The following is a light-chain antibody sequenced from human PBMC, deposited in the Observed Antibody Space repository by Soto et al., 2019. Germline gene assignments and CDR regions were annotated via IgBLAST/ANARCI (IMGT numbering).Light chain of an antibody. V-gene: IGKV1-9*01. CDR1: QGISSS. Sequence: IQLTQSPSSLSASVGDRVTITCRASQGISSSLAWYQQKPGKAPKLLIYAASSLQSRVPSRFSGSGSGTDFTLTIGSLQPEEFATYYCQHLNSSAISFGQRTRLEIK. CDR2: AAS. J-gene: IGKJ5*01. CDR3: QHLNSSAIS.